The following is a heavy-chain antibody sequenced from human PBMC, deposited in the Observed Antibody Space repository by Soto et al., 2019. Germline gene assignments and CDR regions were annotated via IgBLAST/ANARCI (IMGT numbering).Heavy chain of an antibody. Sequence: GGSLRLSCAASGFTFSSYAMHWVRQAPGKGLEWVAVISYDGNNKYYADSVKGRFTISRDNSKNTLYLQMNSLRAEDTAVYYCARDRYSSSWYWFDPWGQGTLVTVSS. CDR2: ISYDGNNK. CDR3: ARDRYSSSWYWFDP. V-gene: IGHV3-30-3*01. D-gene: IGHD6-13*01. J-gene: IGHJ5*02. CDR1: GFTFSSYA.